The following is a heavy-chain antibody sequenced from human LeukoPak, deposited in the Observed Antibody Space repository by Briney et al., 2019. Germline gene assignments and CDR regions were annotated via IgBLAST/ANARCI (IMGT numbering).Heavy chain of an antibody. J-gene: IGHJ3*02. D-gene: IGHD3-22*01. CDR1: GFTFDDYG. CDR2: INWNCCST. V-gene: IGHV3-20*04. CDR3: ARDRAYYYDSSGSQSDAFDI. Sequence: GGSLRLSCAASGFTFDDYGMSWVRHAPGKGLEWVSGINWNCCSTVYADSVKGRFTISRDNAKNSLYLQMNSLRAEDTALYYCARDRAYYYDSSGSQSDAFDIWGQGTMVTVSS.